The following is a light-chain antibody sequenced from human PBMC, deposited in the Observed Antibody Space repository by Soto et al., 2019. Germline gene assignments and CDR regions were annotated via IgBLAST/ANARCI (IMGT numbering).Light chain of an antibody. Sequence: QSALTQPASVSGSPGQSITISCTGTSSDVGGYNYVSWYQHHPGKAPKLMIFEVSNRPSGISNRFSGSKSGNTASLTISGLQAEDEADYYCSSYATGNTRVFGTGTKLTVL. J-gene: IGLJ1*01. CDR1: SSDVGGYNY. CDR2: EVS. CDR3: SSYATGNTRV. V-gene: IGLV2-14*01.